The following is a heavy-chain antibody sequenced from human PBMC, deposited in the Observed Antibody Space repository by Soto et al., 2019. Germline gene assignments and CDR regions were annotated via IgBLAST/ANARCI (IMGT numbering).Heavy chain of an antibody. V-gene: IGHV3-23*01. Sequence: EVQLLESGGGLVQPGGSLRLSCAASGFTFSSYAMSWVRQAPGKGLEWVSAISGSGGSTYYADSVKGRFTISRDKYKNTLYLQMNSLRAEDTAVYYCAKVPRDYDFWSGYLEYWGQGTLVTVSS. D-gene: IGHD3-3*01. J-gene: IGHJ4*02. CDR1: GFTFSSYA. CDR3: AKVPRDYDFWSGYLEY. CDR2: ISGSGGST.